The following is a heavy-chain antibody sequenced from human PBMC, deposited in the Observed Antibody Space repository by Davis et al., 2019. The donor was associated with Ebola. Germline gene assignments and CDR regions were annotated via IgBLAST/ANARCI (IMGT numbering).Heavy chain of an antibody. D-gene: IGHD3-22*01. J-gene: IGHJ4*02. CDR2: VYYSGST. Sequence: PSETLSLTCTVSGVSISTHYWNWIRQPPGKGLEWIGSVYYSGSTNYSPSLKSRVTISVDTSKNQFSLNLSSVTAADTAVYYCARATKSDYYDSSGYYYPSPFDYWGQGTLVTVSS. V-gene: IGHV4-59*08. CDR1: GVSISTHY. CDR3: ARATKSDYYDSSGYYYPSPFDY.